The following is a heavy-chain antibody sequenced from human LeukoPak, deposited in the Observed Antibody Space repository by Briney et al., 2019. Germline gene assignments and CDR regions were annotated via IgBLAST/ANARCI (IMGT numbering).Heavy chain of an antibody. CDR2: IYNGVNT. CDR1: GASVSSASY. J-gene: IGHJ5*02. D-gene: IGHD1-26*01. V-gene: IGHV4-61*01. CDR3: ARSRAFNSGAFDP. Sequence: SSETLSLTCTVSGASVSSASYWSWIRQPPGKGVEWIAHIYNGVNTNYNPSLKSRVTISVDTSKNQFSLRLNSVTAADTAVYYCARSRAFNSGAFDPWGQGSLVTVSS.